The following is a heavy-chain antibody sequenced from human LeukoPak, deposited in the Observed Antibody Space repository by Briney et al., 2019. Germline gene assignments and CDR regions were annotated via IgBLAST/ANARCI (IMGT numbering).Heavy chain of an antibody. CDR3: ARGTGYCSGGSCYSESYYYYMDV. CDR1: GGIFSSYA. Sequence: ASVKVSCKASGGIFSSYAISWVRQAPGQGLEWMGGIIPIFGTANYAQKFQGRVTITADESTSTAYMELSSLRSEDTAVYYCARGTGYCSGGSCYSESYYYYMDVWGKGTTVTISS. J-gene: IGHJ6*03. CDR2: IIPIFGTA. D-gene: IGHD2-15*01. V-gene: IGHV1-69*13.